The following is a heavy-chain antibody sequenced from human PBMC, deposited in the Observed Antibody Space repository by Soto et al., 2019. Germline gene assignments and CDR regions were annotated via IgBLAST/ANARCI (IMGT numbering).Heavy chain of an antibody. CDR1: GFTFSSSA. V-gene: IGHV1-58*01. Sequence: GASVKVSCKTSGFTFSSSAVHWVRQARGHRLQWIGWIDVGSANANYAQMLQERVTISRDMSTSTAYMELSSLRAEDTAVYYCARSQHSSSLPVFDYWGQGTLVTVSS. D-gene: IGHD6-13*01. J-gene: IGHJ4*02. CDR2: IDVGSANA. CDR3: ARSQHSSSLPVFDY.